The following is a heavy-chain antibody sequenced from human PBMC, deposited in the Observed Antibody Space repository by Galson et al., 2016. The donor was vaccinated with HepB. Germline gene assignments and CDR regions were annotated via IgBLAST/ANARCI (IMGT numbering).Heavy chain of an antibody. J-gene: IGHJ6*02. CDR2: VSLSGRT. V-gene: IGHV4-4*01. CDR1: GGSITSNER. Sequence: EPLSLTCAVSGGSITSNERWTWVRQSAGKGLEWIGEVSLSGRTTYNPSLNNRVSISLDKAKNQMSLKVTAVTAADTGVYFCARDGGIRLDYGLDVWGQGTTVTVSS. CDR3: ARDGGIRLDYGLDV. D-gene: IGHD6-13*01.